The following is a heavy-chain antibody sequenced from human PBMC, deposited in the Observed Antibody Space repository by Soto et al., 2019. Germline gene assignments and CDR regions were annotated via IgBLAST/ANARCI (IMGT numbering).Heavy chain of an antibody. CDR2: IWYDGINK. CDR1: GFTFSNNG. D-gene: IGHD1-1*01. V-gene: IGHV3-33*01. Sequence: QVQLVESGGGVVQPGRSLRLSCAASGFTFSNNGMHWVRQAPGKGLEWVAVIWYDGINKYYADSVKGRFIISRDNSKNTVYLQMNSLRAEDTAVYYCARDRVQMGAGLHVWGQGTTVPVSS. CDR3: ARDRVQMGAGLHV. J-gene: IGHJ6*02.